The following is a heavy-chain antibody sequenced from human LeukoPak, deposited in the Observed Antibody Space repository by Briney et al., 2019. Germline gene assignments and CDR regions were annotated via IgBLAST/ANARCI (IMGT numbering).Heavy chain of an antibody. CDR2: ISGSGVST. D-gene: IGHD2-2*02. CDR3: AKSDCTSTSCYIGWFDP. J-gene: IGHJ5*02. Sequence: PGGSLRLSCAASGFTFSSYGMSWVRQAPGKGLEWVSAISGSGVSTYYADSVKGRFTISRDNLKNTLYLQMNSLRAEDRAVYYCAKSDCTSTSCYIGWFDPWGQGTLVTVSS. V-gene: IGHV3-23*01. CDR1: GFTFSSYG.